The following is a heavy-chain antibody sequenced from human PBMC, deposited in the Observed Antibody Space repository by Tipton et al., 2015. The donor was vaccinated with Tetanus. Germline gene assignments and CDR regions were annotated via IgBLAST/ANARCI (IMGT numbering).Heavy chain of an antibody. CDR2: ISGSGGST. D-gene: IGHD3-10*01. CDR1: GFTFSSYA. V-gene: IGHV3-23*01. Sequence: SLRLSCAASGFTFSSYAMSWVRQAPGKGLEWVSAISGSGGSTYYADSVKGRFTISRDNSKNTLYLQMNSLRAEDTAVYYCAKASMVRGVAPFDYWGQGTLVTVSP. CDR3: AKASMVRGVAPFDY. J-gene: IGHJ4*02.